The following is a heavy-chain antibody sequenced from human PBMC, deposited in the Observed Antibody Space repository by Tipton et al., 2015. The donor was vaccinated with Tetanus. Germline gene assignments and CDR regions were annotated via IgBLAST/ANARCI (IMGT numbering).Heavy chain of an antibody. J-gene: IGHJ4*02. V-gene: IGHV4-30-4*01. CDR2: IYYSGST. CDR1: GGSISSGDYY. Sequence: TLSLTCTVSGGSISSGDYYWSWIRQPPGKGLEWIGYIYYSGSTYYNPSLKSRVTISVDTSKNQFSPKLSSVTAAGTAVYYCARRRGVYSGSYFDYWGQGTLVTVSS. D-gene: IGHD1-26*01. CDR3: ARRRGVYSGSYFDY.